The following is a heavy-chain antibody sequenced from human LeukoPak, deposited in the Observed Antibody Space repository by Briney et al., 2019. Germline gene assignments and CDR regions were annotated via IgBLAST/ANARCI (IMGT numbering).Heavy chain of an antibody. CDR3: ARDYSDGDYAVYYFDY. CDR2: ISYDGSNI. Sequence: PGGSLRLSCAASGFTFSSYAMHWVRQAPGKGLEWVAVISYDGSNIYYADSVKGRFTISRDNSKNTLYLQMNSLRAEDTAVYYCARDYSDGDYAVYYFDYWGQGTLVTVSS. D-gene: IGHD4-17*01. V-gene: IGHV3-30-3*01. CDR1: GFTFSSYA. J-gene: IGHJ4*02.